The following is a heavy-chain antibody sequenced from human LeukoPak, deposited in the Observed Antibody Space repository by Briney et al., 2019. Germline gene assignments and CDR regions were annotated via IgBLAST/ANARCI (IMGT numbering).Heavy chain of an antibody. Sequence: GGSLRLSCAASGFTVSSDYMSWVRQAPGKGLEWVSVIYSSSITSYADSVKGRFPISRNNSKNTLYLQMNSLRADDTGVYYCARGRGAANDAFDIWGQGTMVTVSS. CDR2: IYSSSIT. D-gene: IGHD3-10*01. CDR3: ARGRGAANDAFDI. J-gene: IGHJ3*02. V-gene: IGHV3-53*04. CDR1: GFTVSSDY.